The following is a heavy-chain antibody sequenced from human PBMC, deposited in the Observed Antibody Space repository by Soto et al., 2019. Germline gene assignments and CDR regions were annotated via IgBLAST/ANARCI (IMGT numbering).Heavy chain of an antibody. CDR1: EFTFSRSA. J-gene: IGHJ6*02. CDR3: AATTKGYYYGMDV. CDR2: IVVGSGNT. Sequence: SVKVSCKASEFTFSRSAVQWVRQARGQRLEWIGWIVVGSGNTIYSQRFQERVTITRDMSTSTAYLELSSLRSEDTAVYYCAATTKGYYYGMDVWGQGTTVTGS. D-gene: IGHD1-26*01. V-gene: IGHV1-58*01.